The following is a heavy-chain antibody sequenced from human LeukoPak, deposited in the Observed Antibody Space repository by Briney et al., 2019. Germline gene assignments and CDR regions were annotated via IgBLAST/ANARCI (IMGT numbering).Heavy chain of an antibody. D-gene: IGHD3-10*01. V-gene: IGHV4-34*01. CDR3: ARRGPPRTLLRGVKSGWFDP. J-gene: IGHJ5*02. CDR1: GGSSSGYY. Sequence: SETLSLTCVLYGGSSSGYYWSWIRQPPGKGLEWIGEINHSGSTNYNPSLKSRVTISVDTSKNQFSLKLSSVTAADTAVYYCARRGPPRTLLRGVKSGWFDPWGQGTLVTVSS. CDR2: INHSGST.